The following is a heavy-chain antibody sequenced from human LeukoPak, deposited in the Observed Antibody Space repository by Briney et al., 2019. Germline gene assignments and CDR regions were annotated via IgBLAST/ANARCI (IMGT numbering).Heavy chain of an antibody. CDR3: ARALDYGDLYFDY. CDR2: IKQDGSEK. CDR1: GFTFSSYA. D-gene: IGHD4-17*01. J-gene: IGHJ4*02. V-gene: IGHV3-7*01. Sequence: WGSLRLSCAASGFTFSSYAMLWVCQAPGKGLEWVANIKQDGSEKYYVDSVKGRFTISRDNAKNSLYLQMNSLRAEDTAVYYCARALDYGDLYFDYWGQGTLVNVSS.